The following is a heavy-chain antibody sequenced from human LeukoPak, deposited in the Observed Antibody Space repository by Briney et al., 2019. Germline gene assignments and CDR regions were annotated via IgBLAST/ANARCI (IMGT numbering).Heavy chain of an antibody. V-gene: IGHV4-30-4*01. CDR3: ARGHPSHSSSWFDFDY. CDR2: IYYSGST. CDR1: GGSISSGDYY. J-gene: IGHJ4*02. Sequence: PSETLSLTCTVSGGSISSGDYYWSWIRQPPGTGLEWIGYIYYSGSTYYNPSLKSRVTISVDTSKNQFSLKLSSVTAADTAVYYCARGHPSHSSSWFDFDYWGQGTLVTVSS. D-gene: IGHD6-13*01.